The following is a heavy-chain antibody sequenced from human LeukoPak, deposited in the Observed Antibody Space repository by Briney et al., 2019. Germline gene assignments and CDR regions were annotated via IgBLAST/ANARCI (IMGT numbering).Heavy chain of an antibody. J-gene: IGHJ4*02. V-gene: IGHV3-7*01. CDR2: IKQDGSEQ. CDR3: ARDGFVGAADY. D-gene: IGHD6-13*01. CDR1: GFIFSGYW. Sequence: PGGSLRLSCAASGFIFSGYWMNWVRQAPGKGLEWVANIKQDGSEQHYVDSVRGRFTISRDNAKNSLYLQMNSLRGEDTGVYYCARDGFVGAADYWGQGTLVTVSS.